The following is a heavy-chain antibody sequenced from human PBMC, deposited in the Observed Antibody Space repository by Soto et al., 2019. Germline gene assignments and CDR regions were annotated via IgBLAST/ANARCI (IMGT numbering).Heavy chain of an antibody. V-gene: IGHV3-48*03. Sequence: EEQLVESGGGLAQPGGSLRLSCEASRFTFSSHEMNWVRLAPGKGLEWISYISGGSDSIYYADSVKGRVTISRDNAKNSLYQQMNNLGVEDKDVYYCARGGYRSSSICYPFFAYDIWGQGTTVIVSS. D-gene: IGHD2-2*01. CDR1: RFTFSSHE. CDR3: ARGGYRSSSICYPFFAYDI. J-gene: IGHJ3*02. CDR2: ISGGSDSI.